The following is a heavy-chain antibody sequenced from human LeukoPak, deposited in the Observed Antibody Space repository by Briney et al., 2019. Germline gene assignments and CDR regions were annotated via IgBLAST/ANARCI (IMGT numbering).Heavy chain of an antibody. CDR2: IYPSGST. D-gene: IGHD6-6*01. CDR3: ARGTSYTSSSLVLYS. Sequence: PSETLSLTCTVSGRSISSYYWSWIRQPAGKGLEWIRHIYPSGSTKCNPSLKSRVTMSVDTSKNQFSLKLSSVTGADTAVYYCARGTSYTSSSLVLYSWGQGPRVSVST. CDR1: GRSISSYY. J-gene: IGHJ4*02. V-gene: IGHV4-4*07.